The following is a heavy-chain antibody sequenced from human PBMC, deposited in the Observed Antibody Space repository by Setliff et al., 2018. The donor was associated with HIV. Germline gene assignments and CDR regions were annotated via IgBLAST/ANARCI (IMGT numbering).Heavy chain of an antibody. CDR2: LHHSGNT. CDR3: ARVHAKPKRTLALVVRGSRIDP. CDR1: NFSISSAHN. J-gene: IGHJ5*02. V-gene: IGHV4-38-2*01. Sequence: PSETLSLTCDLSNFSISSAHNWAWIRQAPGRGLEWIGSLHHSGNTHYKASLKSRVSVFIDTSKKKLSLKLSSVAAADTAVYYCARVHAKPKRTLALVVRGSRIDPWGQGTLVTVSS. D-gene: IGHD6-6*01.